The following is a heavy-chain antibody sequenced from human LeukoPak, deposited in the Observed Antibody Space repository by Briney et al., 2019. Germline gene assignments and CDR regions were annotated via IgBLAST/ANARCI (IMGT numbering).Heavy chain of an antibody. CDR3: VPGSSVGQGSQSYYDKSTYFDY. J-gene: IGHJ4*02. V-gene: IGHV1-2*02. CDR1: GYTFTGYY. Sequence: ASVKVSCKASGYTFTGYYMHWVRQAPGQGLEWMGWINPNAGGTDYAQKFQGRVTMTRDTSISTAYMGLSRLRSDDTAVYYCVPGSSVGQGSQSYYDKSTYFDYWGQGTLVTVSS. D-gene: IGHD3-16*01. CDR2: INPNAGGT.